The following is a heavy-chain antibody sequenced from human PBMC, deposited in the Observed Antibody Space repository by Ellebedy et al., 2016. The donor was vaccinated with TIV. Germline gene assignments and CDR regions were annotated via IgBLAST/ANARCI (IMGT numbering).Heavy chain of an antibody. J-gene: IGHJ6*02. CDR1: GGSISSYY. CDR3: ARVGTAMVTSRYYYYYGMDV. Sequence: MPSETLSLTCTVSGGSISSYYWSWIRQPPGKGLEWIGYIYYSGSTNYNPSLQSRVTISVDTSKNQFSLKLSSVTAADTAVYYCARVGTAMVTSRYYYYYGMDVWGQGTTVTVSS. D-gene: IGHD5-18*01. CDR2: IYYSGST. V-gene: IGHV4-59*01.